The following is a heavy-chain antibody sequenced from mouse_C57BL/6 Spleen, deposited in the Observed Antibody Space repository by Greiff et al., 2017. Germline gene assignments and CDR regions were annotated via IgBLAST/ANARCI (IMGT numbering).Heavy chain of an antibody. Sequence: EVQLVESGGGLVQPGGSLSLSCAASGFTFTDYYMSWVRQPPGKALEWLGFIRNKANGYTTEYSASVKGRFTISRDNSQSILYLQMNALRAEDSASYYCARAPCGNYWFAYWGQGTLVTVSA. CDR2: IRNKANGYTT. V-gene: IGHV7-3*01. D-gene: IGHD2-1*01. CDR1: GFTFTDYY. J-gene: IGHJ3*01. CDR3: ARAPCGNYWFAY.